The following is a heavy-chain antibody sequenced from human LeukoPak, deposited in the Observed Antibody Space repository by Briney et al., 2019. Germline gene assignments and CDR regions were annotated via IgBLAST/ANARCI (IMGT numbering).Heavy chain of an antibody. CDR2: IYYDDRT. V-gene: IGHV3-53*01. D-gene: IGHD3-22*01. J-gene: IGHJ3*02. CDR1: GFTVSDNS. CDR3: ARGLFLSGYLDAFDI. Sequence: GGSLRLSCTVSGFTVSDNSMSWVRQAPGKGLEWVSFIYYDDRTHYADSVKGRCTISRDNSKNTLYLQMNSLRVEDTAVYYCARGLFLSGYLDAFDIWGQGTVVTVSS.